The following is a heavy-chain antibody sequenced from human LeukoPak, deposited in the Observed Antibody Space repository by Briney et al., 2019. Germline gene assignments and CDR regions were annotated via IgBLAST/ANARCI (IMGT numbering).Heavy chain of an antibody. D-gene: IGHD6-19*01. CDR3: ARAGYSRGWLSGSFDP. J-gene: IGHJ5*02. CDR1: GGSFSGYY. V-gene: IGHV4-34*01. Sequence: SETLSLTCAVYGGSFSGYYWSWIRQPPGKGLEWIGEINHSGRTNYNPSLKSRVTISVDTSKKQFSLKLSSVTAADTSVYYCARAGYSRGWLSGSFDPWGQGTLVTVSS. CDR2: INHSGRT.